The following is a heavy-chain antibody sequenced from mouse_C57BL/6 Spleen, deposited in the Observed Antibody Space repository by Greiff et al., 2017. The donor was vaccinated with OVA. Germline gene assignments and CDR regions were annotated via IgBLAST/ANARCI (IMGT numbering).Heavy chain of an antibody. J-gene: IGHJ1*03. CDR3: ARRSNWDDWYFDD. CDR2: IDPNSGGT. V-gene: IGHV1-72*01. CDR1: GYTFTSYW. Sequence: VQLQQPGAELVKPGASVKLSCKASGYTFTSYWMPWVKQRPGRGLEWIGRIDPNSGGTKYNEKFKSKATLTVDKSSSTAYMQLSSLTSEDSAVYACARRSNWDDWYFDDWGTGTTVTVSS. D-gene: IGHD4-1*01.